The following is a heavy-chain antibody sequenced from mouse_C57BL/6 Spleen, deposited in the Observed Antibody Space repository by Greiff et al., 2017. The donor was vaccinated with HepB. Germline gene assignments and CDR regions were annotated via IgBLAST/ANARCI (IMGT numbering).Heavy chain of an antibody. V-gene: IGHV1-72*01. CDR1: GYTFTSYW. D-gene: IGHD1-1*01. Sequence: VQLQQPGAELVKPGASVKLSCKASGYTFTSYWMHWVKQRPGRGLEWIGRIDPNSGGTKYNEKFKSKATLTVDKPSSTAYMQLSSLTSEDAAVYYCARTTTVVGRGAYAMDYWGQGTSVTVSS. CDR2: IDPNSGGT. CDR3: ARTTTVVGRGAYAMDY. J-gene: IGHJ4*01.